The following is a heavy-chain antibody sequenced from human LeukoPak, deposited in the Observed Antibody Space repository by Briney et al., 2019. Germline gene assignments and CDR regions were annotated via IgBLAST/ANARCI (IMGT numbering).Heavy chain of an antibody. CDR2: ISGSGGST. D-gene: IGHD3-3*01. CDR1: GFTFSSYA. J-gene: IGHJ6*02. Sequence: PGGSLRLSCAASGFTFSSYAMSWVRQAPGKGLEWVSAISGSGGSTYYADSVKGRFTISRDNSKITLYLQMNSLRAEDTAVYYCAKVPNYDFWSGYNYYGMDVWGQGTTVTVSS. CDR3: AKVPNYDFWSGYNYYGMDV. V-gene: IGHV3-23*01.